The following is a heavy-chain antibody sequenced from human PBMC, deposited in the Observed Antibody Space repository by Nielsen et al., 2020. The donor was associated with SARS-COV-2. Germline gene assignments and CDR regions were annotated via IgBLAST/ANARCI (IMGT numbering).Heavy chain of an antibody. D-gene: IGHD2-15*01. CDR1: GFTVSSNY. Sequence: GESLKISCAASGFTVSSNYMSWVRQAPGKGLEWVSVIYSCGSTYYADSVKGRFTISRDNSKNTLYLQMNSLRAEDTAVYYCARDCSGGSCYSGYYFDYWGQGTLVTVSS. CDR2: IYSCGST. J-gene: IGHJ4*02. V-gene: IGHV3-66*03. CDR3: ARDCSGGSCYSGYYFDY.